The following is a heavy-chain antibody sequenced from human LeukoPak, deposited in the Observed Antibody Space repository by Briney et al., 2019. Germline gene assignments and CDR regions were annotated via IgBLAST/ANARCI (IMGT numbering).Heavy chain of an antibody. V-gene: IGHV1-46*01. D-gene: IGHD2/OR15-2a*01. CDR1: GYTFTSHY. Sequence: ASVKISCKASGYTFTSHYVHWVRPAPGQGLEWMGIIHPSGGNSRNTQNFQGRVTMTRDTSTSTVYLELSSLRSEDTAMYYCARDCSSTTCQGPVLDFWGQGTLVTVSS. J-gene: IGHJ4*02. CDR2: IHPSGGNS. CDR3: ARDCSSTTCQGPVLDF.